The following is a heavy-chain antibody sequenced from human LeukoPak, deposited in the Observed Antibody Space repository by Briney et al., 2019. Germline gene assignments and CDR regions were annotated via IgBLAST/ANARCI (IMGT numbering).Heavy chain of an antibody. D-gene: IGHD6-19*01. V-gene: IGHV3-23*01. CDR3: AKASSGWYLTLFGY. CDR2: ISGSGSGT. J-gene: IGHJ4*02. CDR1: GFTFSSYG. Sequence: GGSLRLSCAASGFTFSSYGMSWVRQAPGKGLEWVSGISGSGSGTYYADSVKGRFTISRDNSKNTLHLQMNSLRAEDTAVYYCAKASSGWYLTLFGYWGQGTLVTVSS.